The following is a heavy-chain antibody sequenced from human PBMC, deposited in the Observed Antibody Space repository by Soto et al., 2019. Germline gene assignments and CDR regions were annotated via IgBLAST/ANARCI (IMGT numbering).Heavy chain of an antibody. CDR3: AIGRSINTHMDY. J-gene: IGHJ4*02. D-gene: IGHD2-2*01. Sequence: EVQLVESGGGLVKPGGSLRLSCAASGFTFSSYSMNWVRQAPGKGLECVSTISSSGGAVSYAESVKGRFTISGDNAKNSLYLEKDSLRAGDTAVYYCAIGRSINTHMDYWGQGTLVTVSS. V-gene: IGHV3-21*01. CDR1: GFTFSSYS. CDR2: ISSSGGAV.